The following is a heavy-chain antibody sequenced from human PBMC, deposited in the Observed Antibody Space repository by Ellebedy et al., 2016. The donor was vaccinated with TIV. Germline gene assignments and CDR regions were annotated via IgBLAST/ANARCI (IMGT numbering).Heavy chain of an antibody. CDR2: IYSGGGT. J-gene: IGHJ4*02. CDR1: GFTVSSNY. Sequence: GESLKISCAASGFTVSSNYMSWVRQAPGRGLEWVSTIYSGGGTYYAGSVKGRFTISRDNSKNTLYLQMNSLRAEDTAVYYCAGGISVAGTSLGFWGQGTLVTVSS. V-gene: IGHV3-53*01. CDR3: AGGISVAGTSLGF. D-gene: IGHD6-19*01.